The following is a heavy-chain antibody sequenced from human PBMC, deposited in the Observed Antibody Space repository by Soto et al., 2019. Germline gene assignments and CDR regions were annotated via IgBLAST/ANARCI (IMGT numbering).Heavy chain of an antibody. J-gene: IGHJ4*02. CDR1: GFTFSHCG. Sequence: QVQLVESGGGVVQAGGSLRLSCATSGFTFSHCGFHWVRQAPGKGLEWVAFIWYDGTKQYYADSVKGRFTIPRDNSKNTLYLGMNSLRGDDTAVYFCARDEGAPRTYYFDYWGQGALVTVSS. V-gene: IGHV3-33*01. CDR3: ARDEGAPRTYYFDY. CDR2: IWYDGTKQ.